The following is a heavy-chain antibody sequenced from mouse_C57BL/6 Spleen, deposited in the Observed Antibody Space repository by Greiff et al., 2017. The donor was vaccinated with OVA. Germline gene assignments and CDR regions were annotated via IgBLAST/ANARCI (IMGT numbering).Heavy chain of an antibody. D-gene: IGHD2-4*01. CDR2: IDPNSGGT. Sequence: QVQLKQPGAELVKPGASVKLSCKASGYTFTSYWMHWVKQRPGRGLEWIGRIDPNSGGTKYNEKFKSKATLTVDKPSSTAYMQLSSLTSEDSAVYYCARDYDYEGVFAYWGQGTLVTVSA. J-gene: IGHJ3*01. V-gene: IGHV1-72*01. CDR3: ARDYDYEGVFAY. CDR1: GYTFTSYW.